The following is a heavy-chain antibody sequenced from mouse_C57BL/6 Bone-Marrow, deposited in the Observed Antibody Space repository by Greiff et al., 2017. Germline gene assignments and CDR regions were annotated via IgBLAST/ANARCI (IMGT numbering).Heavy chain of an antibody. Sequence: QVQLKESGAELVRPGTSVKMSCKASGYTFTNYWIGWAKQRPGHGLEWIGDIYPGGGYNNYNEKFKGKATLTADKSSSTAYMQFSSLTSEDSAIYYCARQRLGATGRYFDVWGTGTTVTVSS. V-gene: IGHV1-63*01. CDR1: GYTFTNYW. J-gene: IGHJ1*03. CDR2: IYPGGGYN. CDR3: ARQRLGATGRYFDV. D-gene: IGHD3-1*01.